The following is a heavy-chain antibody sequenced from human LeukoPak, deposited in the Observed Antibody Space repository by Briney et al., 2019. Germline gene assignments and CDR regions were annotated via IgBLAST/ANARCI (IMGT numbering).Heavy chain of an antibody. J-gene: IGHJ5*02. CDR3: AREPWGDRYPHVS. CDR2: IYYSGST. V-gene: IGHV4-59*12. CDR1: GGSISSYY. Sequence: PSETLSLTCTVSGGSISSYYWSWIRQPPGKGLEWIGYIYYSGSTNYNPSLKSRVTISVDTSKNQFSLKLSSVTAADTAVYYCAREPWGDRYPHVSWGQGTLVTVSS. D-gene: IGHD3-10*01.